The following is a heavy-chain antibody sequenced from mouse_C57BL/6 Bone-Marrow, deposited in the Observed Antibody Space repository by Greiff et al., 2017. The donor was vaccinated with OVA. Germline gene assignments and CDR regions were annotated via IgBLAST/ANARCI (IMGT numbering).Heavy chain of an antibody. CDR1: GYTFTDYN. V-gene: IGHV1-22*01. CDR3: ARESYYYGSSWD. Sequence: EVQLQESGPELVKPGASVKMSCKASGYTFTDYNMHWVKQSHGKSLEWIGYINPNNGGTSYNQKFKGKATLTVNKSSSTAYMELRSLTSEDSAVYYCARESYYYGSSWDWGQGTTLTVSS. J-gene: IGHJ2*01. D-gene: IGHD1-1*01. CDR2: INPNNGGT.